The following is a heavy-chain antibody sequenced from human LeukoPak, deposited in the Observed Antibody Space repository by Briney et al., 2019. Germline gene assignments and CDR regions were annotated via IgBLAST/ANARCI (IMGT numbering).Heavy chain of an antibody. J-gene: IGHJ3*02. V-gene: IGHV1-69*05. Sequence: SAKVSCKASGGTFSSYAISWVRQAPGQGLEWMGGIIPIFGTANYAQKFQGRVTITTDESTSTAYMELSSLRSEDTAVYYCARPLKDIVVVPAAMEDDAFDIWGQGTMVTVSS. D-gene: IGHD2-2*01. CDR1: GGTFSSYA. CDR3: ARPLKDIVVVPAAMEDDAFDI. CDR2: IIPIFGTA.